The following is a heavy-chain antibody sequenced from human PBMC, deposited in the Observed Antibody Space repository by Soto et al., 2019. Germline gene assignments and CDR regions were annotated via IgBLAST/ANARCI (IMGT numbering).Heavy chain of an antibody. CDR2: IYPGDSDT. Sequence: GESLKISCQGSGYSFTNYWIDWVRQMPGKGLEWMGTIYPGDSDTRYSPSFQGQVTISVDKSISAAYLQWSSLKASDTAMYCCARHASVAGTNYYIMDVWGQGTTVTVSS. J-gene: IGHJ6*02. V-gene: IGHV5-51*01. CDR1: GYSFTNYW. CDR3: ARHASVAGTNYYIMDV. D-gene: IGHD6-19*01.